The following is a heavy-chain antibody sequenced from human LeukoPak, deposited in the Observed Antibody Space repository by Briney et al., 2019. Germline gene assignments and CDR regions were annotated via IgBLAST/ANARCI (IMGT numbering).Heavy chain of an antibody. CDR2: IWYDGSNK. Sequence: PGGSLRLSSAASGFTFSSYGMHWVRQAPGKGLEWVAVIWYDGSNKYYADSVKGRFTISRDNSKNTLYLQMNSLRAEDTAVYYCARDAREYGDPFFYYYGIDVWGQGTTVTVSS. CDR1: GFTFSSYG. D-gene: IGHD4-17*01. V-gene: IGHV3-33*01. CDR3: ARDAREYGDPFFYYYGIDV. J-gene: IGHJ6*02.